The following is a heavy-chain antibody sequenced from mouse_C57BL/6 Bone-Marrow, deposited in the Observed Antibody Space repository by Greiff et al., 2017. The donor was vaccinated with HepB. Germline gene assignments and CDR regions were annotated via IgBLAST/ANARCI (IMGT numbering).Heavy chain of an antibody. Sequence: VKVVESGAELARPGASVKLSCKASGYTFTSYGISWVKQRTGQGLEWIGEIYPRSGNTYYNEKFKGKATLTADKSSSTAYMELRSLTSEDSAVYFCARRPNYYGSSSGDYWGQGTTLTVSS. CDR2: IYPRSGNT. D-gene: IGHD1-1*01. V-gene: IGHV1-81*01. CDR3: ARRPNYYGSSSGDY. CDR1: GYTFTSYG. J-gene: IGHJ2*01.